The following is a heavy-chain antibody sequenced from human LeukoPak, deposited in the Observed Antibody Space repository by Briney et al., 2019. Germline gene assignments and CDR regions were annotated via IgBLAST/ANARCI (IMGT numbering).Heavy chain of an antibody. V-gene: IGHV3-73*01. CDR2: IRSKANNYAT. CDR1: GFTFSGSA. J-gene: IGHJ6*02. Sequence: GGSLKLSCAASGFTFSGSAMHWVRQASGKGLEWVGRIRSKANNYATAYAASVKGRFTISRDDSKNTAYLQMNSLKTEDTAVYYCTRRNRDSSGYGVYYYGMDVWGQGTTVTVSS. CDR3: TRRNRDSSGYGVYYYGMDV. D-gene: IGHD3-22*01.